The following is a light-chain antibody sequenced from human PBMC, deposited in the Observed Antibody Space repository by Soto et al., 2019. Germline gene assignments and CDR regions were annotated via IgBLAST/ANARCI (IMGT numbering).Light chain of an antibody. CDR3: TSYTSISTYV. CDR2: DVN. Sequence: QSALTQPASGSGSPGGSISISCTGTSSDVGAYNFVSWYQQHPDKAPKLVIFDVNNRPSGVSNRFSGSKSGNTASLTISGLRAEDEADYYCTSYTSISTYVFGTGTKVTVL. CDR1: SSDVGAYNF. V-gene: IGLV2-14*01. J-gene: IGLJ1*01.